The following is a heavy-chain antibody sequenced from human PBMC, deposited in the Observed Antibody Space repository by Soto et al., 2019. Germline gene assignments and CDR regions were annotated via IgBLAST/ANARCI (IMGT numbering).Heavy chain of an antibody. CDR1: GYTFTDYD. CDR3: ARVAVAARPRWYNWFDP. Sequence: QEQLVQSGAEVKKPGASVKVCGKTSGYTFTDYDINWVRQATGQGLEWIGWMNPNSGETGYAQKFQSRVTMTRSASLTTAYLELSSLRSEDTAVYYCARVAVAARPRWYNWFDPWGHGTLVTVSS. V-gene: IGHV1-8*01. D-gene: IGHD2-15*01. CDR2: MNPNSGET. J-gene: IGHJ5*02.